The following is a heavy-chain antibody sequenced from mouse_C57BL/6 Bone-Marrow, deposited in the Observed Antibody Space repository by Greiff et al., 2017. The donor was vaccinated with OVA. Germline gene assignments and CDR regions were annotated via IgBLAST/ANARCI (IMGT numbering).Heavy chain of an antibody. D-gene: IGHD4-1*01. Sequence: EVKVVESGGGLVKPGGSLKLSCAASGFTFSSYAMSWVRQTPEKRLEWVATISDGGSYTYYPDNVKGRFTISRDNAKNNLYLQMSHLKSEDTAMYDCARGGTNWDVFDYWGQGTTLTVSS. CDR1: GFTFSSYA. J-gene: IGHJ2*01. CDR3: ARGGTNWDVFDY. CDR2: ISDGGSYT. V-gene: IGHV5-4*03.